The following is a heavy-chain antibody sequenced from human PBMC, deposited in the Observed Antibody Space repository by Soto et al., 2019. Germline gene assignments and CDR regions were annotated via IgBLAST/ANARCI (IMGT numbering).Heavy chain of an antibody. CDR3: AFPATADFDY. J-gene: IGHJ4*02. Sequence: HXGTLSLSCAVSGGTICITDWWTCVRQSPGRGREWIGEIYHSGTTNYSPSLKSRVNIAVDMSTNHLSLTLISVTAAYTAVYYCAFPATADFDYWGKAILVTVSS. D-gene: IGHD6-13*01. CDR2: IYHSGTT. CDR1: GGTICITDW. V-gene: IGHV4-4*02.